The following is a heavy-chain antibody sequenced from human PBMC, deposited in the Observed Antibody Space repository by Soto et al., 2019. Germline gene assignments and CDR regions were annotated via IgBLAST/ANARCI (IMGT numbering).Heavy chain of an antibody. V-gene: IGHV3-48*02. D-gene: IGHD1-20*01. CDR2: ISSSSSNI. J-gene: IGHJ4*02. Sequence: GGSLRLSCTASGFTFSSRAMNWVRQFPGRGLEWVSYISSSSSNIDYADSVKGRFTVSRDNAKNSLYLQMNTLRDEDTAAYYCASDRSLGSNWYYYLESWGQGTLVTVSS. CDR1: GFTFSSRA. CDR3: ASDRSLGSNWYYYLES.